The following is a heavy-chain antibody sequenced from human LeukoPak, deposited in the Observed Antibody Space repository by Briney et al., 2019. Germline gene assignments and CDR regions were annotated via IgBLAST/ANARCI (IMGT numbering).Heavy chain of an antibody. CDR1: GVSISSDKYY. Sequence: PSETLSLTCTVSGVSISSDKYYWSWIRQRPGKGLGWIGYMYYSGSTSYNPSLKSRVSISVDTSKSQFSLKLSSVTAADTAVYYCATPYCGTISCLDVFDIWGQGTMVTVSS. D-gene: IGHD2-21*01. J-gene: IGHJ3*02. CDR2: MYYSGST. CDR3: ATPYCGTISCLDVFDI. V-gene: IGHV4-31*03.